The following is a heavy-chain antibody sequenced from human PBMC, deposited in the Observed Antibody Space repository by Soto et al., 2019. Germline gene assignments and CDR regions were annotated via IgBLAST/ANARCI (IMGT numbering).Heavy chain of an antibody. D-gene: IGHD3-10*01. CDR2: IYYNGNT. CDR1: GGSISGGYY. Sequence: QVQLQESGPGLVKPSQTLSLTCTVSGGSISGGYYWSWIRQHPGKGLEWIAYIYYNGNTYYNPSLKVRVTIAVDTSKNQFSLKLSSVTAADTAVYYCAQVRGVGSWSFDPWGPGTLVTVSS. CDR3: AQVRGVGSWSFDP. J-gene: IGHJ5*02. V-gene: IGHV4-31*03.